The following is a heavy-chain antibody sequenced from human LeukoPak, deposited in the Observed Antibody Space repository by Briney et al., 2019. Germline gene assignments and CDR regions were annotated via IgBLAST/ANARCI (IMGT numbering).Heavy chain of an antibody. J-gene: IGHJ4*02. CDR2: INAGNGNT. Sequence: GASVKVSCKASGYTFTSYAMHWVRQAPGQRLEWMGWINAGNGNTKYSQKFQGRVTITRDTSASTAYMELSSLRSEDTAVYYCARAGGGDGYNYVYWGQGTLVTVSS. V-gene: IGHV1-3*01. CDR1: GYTFTSYA. CDR3: ARAGGGDGYNYVY. D-gene: IGHD5-24*01.